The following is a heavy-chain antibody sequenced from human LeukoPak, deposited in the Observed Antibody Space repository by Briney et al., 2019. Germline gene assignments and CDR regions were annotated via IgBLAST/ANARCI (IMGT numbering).Heavy chain of an antibody. D-gene: IGHD2-2*01. J-gene: IGHJ3*02. CDR2: IYHSGST. CDR3: ARDFTGQATEDIVVVPAATDAFDI. CDR1: GYSISSGYY. Sequence: SETLSLTCTVSGYSISSGYYWGWIRQPPGKGLEWIRSIYHSGSTYYNPSLKSRVTISVDTSKNQFSLKLSSVTAADTAVYYCARDFTGQATEDIVVVPAATDAFDIWGQGTMVTVFS. V-gene: IGHV4-38-2*02.